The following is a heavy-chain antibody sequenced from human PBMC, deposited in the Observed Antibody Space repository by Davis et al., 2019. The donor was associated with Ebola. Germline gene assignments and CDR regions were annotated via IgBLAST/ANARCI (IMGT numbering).Heavy chain of an antibody. Sequence: SETLSLTCTVSGGSISSYYWSWIRQPPGKGLEWIGYIYYSGSTNYNPSRKSRVTISVDTSKNQFSLKLSSVTAADTAVYYCARLTPIGIAAAGTVDPWGQGTLVTVSS. CDR2: IYYSGST. D-gene: IGHD6-13*01. V-gene: IGHV4-59*08. J-gene: IGHJ5*02. CDR1: GGSISSYY. CDR3: ARLTPIGIAAAGTVDP.